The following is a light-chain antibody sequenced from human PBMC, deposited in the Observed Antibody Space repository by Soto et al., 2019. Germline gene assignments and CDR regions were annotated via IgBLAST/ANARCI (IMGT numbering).Light chain of an antibody. CDR1: SSDVGGYNF. V-gene: IGLV2-14*03. CDR2: DVS. Sequence: QSALTQPASVSGSPGQSITISCTGTSSDVGGYNFVSWYQQHPGKAPKLMIYDVSNRPSGVSDRFSGSKSGNTASLTIFGLQAEDEAYYYCSSYATSILEVFGTGTKLTVL. J-gene: IGLJ1*01. CDR3: SSYATSILEV.